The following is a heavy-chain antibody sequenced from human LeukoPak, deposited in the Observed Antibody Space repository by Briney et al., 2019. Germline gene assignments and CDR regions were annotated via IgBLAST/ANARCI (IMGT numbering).Heavy chain of an antibody. V-gene: IGHV4-59*02. CDR1: GGSVSGYY. CDR2: IYYRGST. D-gene: IGHD6-6*01. Sequence: PSETLFLTCTVSGGSVSGYYWSWIRQPPGKGVEWIGYIYYRGSTNNNPSLKSRVTISVDTSENQFSLKLTSVTAANTAVYYCARDREYSSSGLVWFDPWGHGILVTVSS. CDR3: ARDREYSSSGLVWFDP. J-gene: IGHJ5*02.